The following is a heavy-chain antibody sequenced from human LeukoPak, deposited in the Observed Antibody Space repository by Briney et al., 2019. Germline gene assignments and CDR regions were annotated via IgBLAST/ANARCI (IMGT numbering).Heavy chain of an antibody. CDR1: GGSISSSSYY. CDR2: IYYSGST. J-gene: IGHJ3*02. CDR3: ARLRLPIRSERAFDI. D-gene: IGHD2-2*01. V-gene: IGHV4-39*01. Sequence: PSETLSLTCTVSGGSISSSSYYWGWIRQPPGKGLEWIGSIYYSGSTYYNPSLKSRVTISVDTSKNQFSLKLSSVTAADTAVYYCARLRLPIRSERAFDIWGQGTMVTVSS.